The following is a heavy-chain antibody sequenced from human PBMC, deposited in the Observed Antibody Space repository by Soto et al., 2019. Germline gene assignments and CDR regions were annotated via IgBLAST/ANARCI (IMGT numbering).Heavy chain of an antibody. Sequence: EVPLVESGGGLVKPGGSLRLSCAASGFTFSRHSMNWVRQAPGKGLEWVSSISSASSYIYYADSVKGRFTISRDNAKNSLYLQMNSLRAEDTAVYYCASTPYSSGWYSNHWGQGTLVTVSS. V-gene: IGHV3-21*01. CDR3: ASTPYSSGWYSNH. CDR2: ISSASSYI. J-gene: IGHJ1*01. CDR1: GFTFSRHS. D-gene: IGHD6-19*01.